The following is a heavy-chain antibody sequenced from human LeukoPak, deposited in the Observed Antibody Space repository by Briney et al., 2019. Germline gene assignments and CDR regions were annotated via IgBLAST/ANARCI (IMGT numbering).Heavy chain of an antibody. CDR3: ARAYRYGDFDY. J-gene: IGHJ4*02. CDR1: GRSISSGCYA. D-gene: IGHD4-17*01. CDR2: IYHSGST. V-gene: IGHV4-30-2*01. Sequence: SETLSLTCALDGRSISSGCYASGWLRQPPGKGLEWIGYIYHSGSTYYNPSLKSRVTISVHRSKNQFSLKLSSVTAADTAVYYCARAYRYGDFDYWGQGTLVTVSS.